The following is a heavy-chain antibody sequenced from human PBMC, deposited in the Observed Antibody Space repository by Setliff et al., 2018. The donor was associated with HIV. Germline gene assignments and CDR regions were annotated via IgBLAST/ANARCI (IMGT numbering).Heavy chain of an antibody. D-gene: IGHD3-3*01. CDR2: IYYTGIP. J-gene: IGHJ4*02. CDR1: GTSINSHY. CDR3: ARHRVRDSWRGLGGTFDY. Sequence: SETLSLTCTVSGTSINSHYWSWIRQTPGKGLQWIGLIYYTGIPTYNPSLEGRITMSVDRSKNQFSLRLTSVTAADTAMSYCARHRVRDSWRGLGGTFDYWGQGTRVTVSS. V-gene: IGHV4-59*08.